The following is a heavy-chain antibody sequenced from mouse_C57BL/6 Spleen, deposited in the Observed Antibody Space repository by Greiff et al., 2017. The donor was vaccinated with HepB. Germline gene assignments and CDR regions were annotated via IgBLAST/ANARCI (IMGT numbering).Heavy chain of an antibody. CDR1: GYTFTSYW. CDR2: IDPSDSYT. J-gene: IGHJ2*01. Sequence: VQLQQPGAELVRPGTSVKLSCKASGYTFTSYWMHWVKQRPGQGLEWIGGIDPSDSYTNYNQKFKGKATLTVDTSSSTAYMQLSSLTSEDSAVYYCARWDLTGTNFDYWGQGTTLTVSS. V-gene: IGHV1-59*01. D-gene: IGHD4-1*01. CDR3: ARWDLTGTNFDY.